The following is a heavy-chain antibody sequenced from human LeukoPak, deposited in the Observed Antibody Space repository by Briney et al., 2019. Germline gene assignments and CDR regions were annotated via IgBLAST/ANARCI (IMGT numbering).Heavy chain of an antibody. J-gene: IGHJ6*04. V-gene: IGHV3-7*03. CDR2: IKQDGSEK. D-gene: IGHD2-15*01. CDR3: ARDECSGGSCYYYYYYGMDV. CDR1: GFTFSSYW. Sequence: GGSLRLSCAASGFTFSSYWMSWVRQAPGKGLEWVANIKQDGSEKYYVGSVKGRFTISRDNAKNSLYLQMNSLRAEDTAVYYCARDECSGGSCYYYYYYGMDVWGKGTTVTVSS.